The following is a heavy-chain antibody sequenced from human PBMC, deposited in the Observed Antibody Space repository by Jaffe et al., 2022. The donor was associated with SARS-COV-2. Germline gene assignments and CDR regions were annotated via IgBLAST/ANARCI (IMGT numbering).Heavy chain of an antibody. D-gene: IGHD3-10*01. CDR3: ARVYYYGSGSYYNGAFDI. CDR1: GYTFTSYA. CDR2: INAGNGNT. J-gene: IGHJ3*02. V-gene: IGHV1-3*01. Sequence: QVQLVQSGAEVKKPGASVKVSCKASGYTFTSYAMHWVRQAPGQRLEWMGWINAGNGNTKYSQKFQGRVTITRDTSASTAYMELSSLRSEDTAVYYCARVYYYGSGSYYNGAFDIWGQGTMVTVSS.